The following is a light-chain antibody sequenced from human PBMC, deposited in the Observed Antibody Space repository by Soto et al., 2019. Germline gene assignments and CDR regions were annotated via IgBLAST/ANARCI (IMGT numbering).Light chain of an antibody. CDR3: ASHAGSSAV. Sequence: QSALTQPPSASESPGQSVTISCTGTSSDVGGYNYVSWYQQHPGKAPKVIIYDVSKRPSGVPDRFSGSKSGNTASLTVSGLQTEDEADYYCASHAGSSAVFGGGTKLTVL. J-gene: IGLJ2*01. CDR1: SSDVGGYNY. V-gene: IGLV2-8*01. CDR2: DVS.